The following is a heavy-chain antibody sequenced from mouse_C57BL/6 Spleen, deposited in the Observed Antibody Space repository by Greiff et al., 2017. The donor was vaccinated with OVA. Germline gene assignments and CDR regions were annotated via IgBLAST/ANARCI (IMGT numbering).Heavy chain of an antibody. CDR3: ARRNLDY. CDR2: ISSGGSYT. V-gene: IGHV5-6*02. J-gene: IGHJ2*01. CDR1: GFTFSSYG. Sequence: EVKVVESGGDLVKPGGSLKLSCAASGFTFSSYGMSWVRQTPDKRLEWVATISSGGSYTYYPDSVKGRFTISRDNAKNTLYLQMSSLKSEDTAMYYCARRNLDYWGQGTTLTVSS.